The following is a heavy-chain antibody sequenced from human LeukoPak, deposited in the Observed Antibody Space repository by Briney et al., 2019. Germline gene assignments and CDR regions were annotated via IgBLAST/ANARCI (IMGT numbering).Heavy chain of an antibody. CDR3: ATSLRVEMVEDT. CDR1: GFTVSSNY. J-gene: IGHJ3*02. D-gene: IGHD5-24*01. Sequence: GGSLRLSCAASGFTVSSNYVSWVRQAPGKGLEWVSVIYSGGSTYYADSVKGRFTISRDNAKNSLYLQMNSLRAEDTAVYYCATSLRVEMVEDTWGQGTMVTVSS. CDR2: IYSGGST. V-gene: IGHV3-53*01.